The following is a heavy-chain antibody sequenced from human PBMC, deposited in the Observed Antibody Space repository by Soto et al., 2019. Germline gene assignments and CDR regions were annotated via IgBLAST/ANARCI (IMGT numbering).Heavy chain of an antibody. Sequence: PGGSLRLSCAASGFTFSSYGMHWVRQAPGKGLEWVAVISYDGSNKYYADSVKGRFAISRDNSKNTLYLQMNSLRGEDTAVYYCAKDRLVYYYYYGMDVWGQGTTVTVSS. V-gene: IGHV3-30*18. J-gene: IGHJ6*02. CDR3: AKDRLVYYYYYGMDV. CDR1: GFTFSSYG. CDR2: ISYDGSNK.